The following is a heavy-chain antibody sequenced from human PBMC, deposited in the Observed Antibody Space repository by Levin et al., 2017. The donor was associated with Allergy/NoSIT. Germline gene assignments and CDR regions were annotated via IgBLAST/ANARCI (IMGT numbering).Heavy chain of an antibody. D-gene: IGHD6-13*01. V-gene: IGHV1-69*01. CDR2: IIPIFGTA. J-gene: IGHJ6*03. CDR3: ARDGIAAHGSYYYYYMDV. CDR1: GGTFSSYA. Sequence: KISCKASGGTFSSYAISWVRQAPGQGLEWMGGIIPIFGTANYAQKFQGRVTITADESTSTAYMELSSLRSEDTAVYYCARDGIAAHGSYYYYYMDVWGKGTTVTVSS.